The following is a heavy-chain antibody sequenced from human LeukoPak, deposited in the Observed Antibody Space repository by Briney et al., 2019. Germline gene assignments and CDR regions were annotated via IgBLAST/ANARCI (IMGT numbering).Heavy chain of an antibody. CDR3: VRDWDHYDFDS. D-gene: IGHD5-12*01. CDR2: IYRDGSDK. J-gene: IGHJ5*01. CDR1: GFAFSRYW. Sequence: PGGSLRLSCAASGFAFSRYWMHWVRQAPGKGLVWVLRIYRDGSDKIYADSVKGRFTISRDNAKNTLYLQMNSLTVEDTAVYYCVRDWDHYDFDSWGQGTLVTVSS. V-gene: IGHV3-74*01.